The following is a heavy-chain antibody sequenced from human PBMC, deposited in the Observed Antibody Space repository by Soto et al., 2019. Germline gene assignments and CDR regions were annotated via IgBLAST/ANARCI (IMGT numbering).Heavy chain of an antibody. CDR3: AKINSDFWSGYPTAY. J-gene: IGHJ4*01. D-gene: IGHD3-3*01. V-gene: IGHV3-23*01. CDR2: ISANGGST. Sequence: HPXGPLRLSCSASGFTFNSYAMTWVRQAPGKGLEWVSAISANGGSTHYADSVKGRFTISRDSSRNTLYLQMNSLRAEDTAVYYCAKINSDFWSGYPTAYWGQGTLVTVSS. CDR1: GFTFNSYA.